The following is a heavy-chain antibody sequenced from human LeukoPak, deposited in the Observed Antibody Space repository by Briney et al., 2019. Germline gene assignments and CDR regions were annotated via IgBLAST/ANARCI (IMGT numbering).Heavy chain of an antibody. Sequence: SETLSLTCTVSGGSISSYYWSWIRQPPGKGLEWIGYIYYSGSTNYNPSLKCRVTISVDTSKNQFSLKLSSVTAADTAVYYCARSPRTPDFDYWGQGTLVTVSS. V-gene: IGHV4-59*01. CDR3: ARSPRTPDFDY. J-gene: IGHJ4*02. CDR1: GGSISSYY. CDR2: IYYSGST. D-gene: IGHD4-23*01.